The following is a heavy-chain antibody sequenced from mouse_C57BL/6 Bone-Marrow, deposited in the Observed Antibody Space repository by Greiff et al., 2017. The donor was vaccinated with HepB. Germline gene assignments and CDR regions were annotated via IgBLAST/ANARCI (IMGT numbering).Heavy chain of an antibody. CDR1: GFTFSDYY. CDR3: ARVYYYGSNWYFDV. V-gene: IGHV5-16*01. CDR2: INYDGSST. J-gene: IGHJ1*03. Sequence: EVKLVESEGGLVQPGRSMKLSCTASGFTFSDYYMAWVRQVPEKGLEWVANINYDGSSTYYLDSLKSRFIISRDNAKNILYLQMSSLKSEDTATYYCARVYYYGSNWYFDVWGTGTTVTVSS. D-gene: IGHD1-1*01.